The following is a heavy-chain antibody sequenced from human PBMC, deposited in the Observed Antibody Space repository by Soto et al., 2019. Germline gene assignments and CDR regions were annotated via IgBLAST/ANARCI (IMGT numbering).Heavy chain of an antibody. D-gene: IGHD2-21*02. CDR3: ARSRDVVVTTIPPEKNWYFDL. J-gene: IGHJ2*01. CDR1: GYTFTNYG. Sequence: ASVKVSCKASGYTFTNYGVSWVRQAPGQGLEWMGWIGGYKGNTNYAQKLQGRVTLTTDTSTSTAYTELRSLRSDDTAVYYCARSRDVVVTTIPPEKNWYFDLWGRGTLVTVSS. V-gene: IGHV1-18*01. CDR2: IGGYKGNT.